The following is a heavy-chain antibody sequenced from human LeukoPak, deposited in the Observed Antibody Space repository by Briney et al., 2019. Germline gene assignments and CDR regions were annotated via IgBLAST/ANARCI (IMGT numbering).Heavy chain of an antibody. Sequence: GGSLRLSCAASGFTFSSYEMNWVRQAPGKGLEWVSGISGSASGTYYADSVKGRFTISRDNPKNTLYLQMNGLRVEDTAVYYCAKDRLLYLHRQFDYWGQGTLVTVSS. D-gene: IGHD2-2*02. CDR2: ISGSASGT. V-gene: IGHV3-23*01. CDR1: GFTFSSYE. CDR3: AKDRLLYLHRQFDY. J-gene: IGHJ4*02.